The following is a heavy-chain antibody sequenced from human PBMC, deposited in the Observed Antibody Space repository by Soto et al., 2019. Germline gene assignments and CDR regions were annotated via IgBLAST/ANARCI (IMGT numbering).Heavy chain of an antibody. CDR1: EFTFSGRS. CDR2: IDKVGTDS. V-gene: IGHV3-74*01. D-gene: IGHD3-10*01. J-gene: IGHJ6*03. Sequence: EVQLVESGGGLVQPGGSLRLSCAASEFTFSGRSVHWVRQAPGKGLVWVSGIDKVGTDSTYADSVKGRFTSSRDNAKNTVYLQMTSVRVEDTAVYYCARGWFGPDVWGKGTTVTVSS. CDR3: ARGWFGPDV.